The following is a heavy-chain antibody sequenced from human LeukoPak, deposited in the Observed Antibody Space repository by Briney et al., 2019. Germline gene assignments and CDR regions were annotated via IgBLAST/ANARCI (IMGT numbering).Heavy chain of an antibody. Sequence: ASVKVSCKASGYTFTGYYMHWVRQAPGQGLEWMGWINPNSGGTNYAQKFQGRVTMTRDTSISTAYMELSRLRSDDTAVYYCGRDEWELLYYFDYWGQGTLVTVSS. V-gene: IGHV1-2*02. CDR1: GYTFTGYY. J-gene: IGHJ4*02. CDR3: GRDEWELLYYFDY. D-gene: IGHD1-26*01. CDR2: INPNSGGT.